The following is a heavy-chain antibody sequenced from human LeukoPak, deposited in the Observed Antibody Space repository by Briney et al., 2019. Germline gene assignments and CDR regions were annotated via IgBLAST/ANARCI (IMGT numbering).Heavy chain of an antibody. CDR3: AKDRYYGSGSYYAYYYYGMDV. CDR2: ISGSGGST. J-gene: IGHJ6*02. V-gene: IGHV3-23*01. CDR1: GFTFSSYA. Sequence: GGSLRLSCAASGFTFSSYAMRWGRQAPGKGLEWVSAISGSGGSTYYADSVKGRFTISRDNSKNTLYLQMNSLRAEDTAVYYCAKDRYYGSGSYYAYYYYGMDVWGQGTTVTVSS. D-gene: IGHD3-10*01.